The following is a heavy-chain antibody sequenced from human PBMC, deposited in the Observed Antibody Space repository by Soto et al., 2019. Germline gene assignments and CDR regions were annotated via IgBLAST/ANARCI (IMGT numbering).Heavy chain of an antibody. CDR3: ASERPDGARLDP. CDR1: GGSISSGDYY. J-gene: IGHJ5*02. V-gene: IGHV4-30-4*01. Sequence: QVQLNESGTVLVKPSQTLSLTCTVSGGSISSGDYYWSWLRQPPGKGLEWIGYIYHSGSTYYNPSLKSRVTISVNTSKNQFSLKLSSVTAADTAVYYCASERPDGARLDPCGQGTLVTVSS. D-gene: IGHD6-6*01. CDR2: IYHSGST.